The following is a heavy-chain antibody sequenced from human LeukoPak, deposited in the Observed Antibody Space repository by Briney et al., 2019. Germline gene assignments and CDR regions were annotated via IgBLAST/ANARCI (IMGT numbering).Heavy chain of an antibody. CDR2: ISGSGGST. J-gene: IGHJ4*02. CDR1: GFTFSSHA. D-gene: IGHD2-15*01. CDR3: AKDPCSGGSCYHHY. Sequence: PGGSLRLSCAASGFTFSSHAMSWVRQAPGKGLEWGSAISGSGGSTYYADSVKGRFTISRDNSKDTLYLQMSSLRADDTADYYCAKDPCSGGSCYHHYWGQGTLVTVSS. V-gene: IGHV3-23*01.